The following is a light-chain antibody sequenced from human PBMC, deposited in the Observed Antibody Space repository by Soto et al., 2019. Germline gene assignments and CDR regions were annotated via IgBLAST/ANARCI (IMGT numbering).Light chain of an antibody. CDR1: QSVSSSY. Sequence: EIVLTQSPGTLSLSPGERATLSCRASQSVSSSYLTWYQQKPGQAPRLLIYGASSRATGIPDRFSGSGCGTDFALTISRLEPEDIAGYYCQQYGSSPWTFGQGTKVKIK. V-gene: IGKV3-20*01. CDR3: QQYGSSPWT. J-gene: IGKJ1*01. CDR2: GAS.